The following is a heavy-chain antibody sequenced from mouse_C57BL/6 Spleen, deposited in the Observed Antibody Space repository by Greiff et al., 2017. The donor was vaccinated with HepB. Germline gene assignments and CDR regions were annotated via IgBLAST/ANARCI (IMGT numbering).Heavy chain of an antibody. CDR1: GFTFSDYY. CDR3: ARGRGSSEGYFDY. D-gene: IGHD1-1*01. V-gene: IGHV5-16*01. CDR2: INYDGSST. Sequence: DVMLVESEGGLVQPGSSMKLSCTASGFTFSDYYMAWVRQVPEKGLEWVANINYDGSSTYYLDSLKSRFIISRDNEKNILYLQMSSLKSEDTATYYCARGRGSSEGYFDYWGQGTTLTVSS. J-gene: IGHJ2*01.